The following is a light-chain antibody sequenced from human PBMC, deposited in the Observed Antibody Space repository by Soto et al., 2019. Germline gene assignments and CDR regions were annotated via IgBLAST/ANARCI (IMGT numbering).Light chain of an antibody. J-gene: IGKJ3*01. CDR2: GAS. V-gene: IGKV3-20*01. CDR3: QQYGSSPRFT. Sequence: EIVLTQSPGTLSLSPGERATLSCRASQSVSSRYLAWYQQKPGQAPRLLIYGASTRATDVPDRFSGSGSGADFTLSISRLEPEDFAVYYCQQYGSSPRFTFGPGTKVDIK. CDR1: QSVSSRY.